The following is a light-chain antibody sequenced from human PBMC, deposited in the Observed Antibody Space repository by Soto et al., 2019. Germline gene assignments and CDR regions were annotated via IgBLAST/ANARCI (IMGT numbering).Light chain of an antibody. Sequence: QSVLTQPASVSGSPGQSITISCTGTSSDVGSHNLVSWYQHHPGKAPKLMVYEGSKRPSGVSNRFSGSKSGNTASLTVSGLQAEDEADYYCNSYVGSNNPYVFGTGTKLTVL. CDR2: EGS. V-gene: IGLV2-14*02. CDR3: NSYVGSNNPYV. CDR1: SSDVGSHNL. J-gene: IGLJ1*01.